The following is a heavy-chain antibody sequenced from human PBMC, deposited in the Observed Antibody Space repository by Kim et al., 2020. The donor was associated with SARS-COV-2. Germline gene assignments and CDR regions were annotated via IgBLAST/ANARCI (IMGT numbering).Heavy chain of an antibody. J-gene: IGHJ4*02. CDR1: GYSFTNYY. CDR3: ATSHSPSYIVARPFDY. D-gene: IGHD5-12*01. CDR2: INPSGGDT. Sequence: ASVKVSCKTSGYSFTNYYMHWVRQAPGQGLEWMGIINPSGGDTNYAQNFQGRLTVTRDTSTSTVYMDLSSLRSEDTALYYCATSHSPSYIVARPFDYWGQGTLVTVSS. V-gene: IGHV1-46*01.